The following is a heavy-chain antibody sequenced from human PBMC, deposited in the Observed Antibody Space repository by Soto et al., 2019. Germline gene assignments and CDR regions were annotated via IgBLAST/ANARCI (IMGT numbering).Heavy chain of an antibody. CDR3: AAVMGSDYDYVWGSLTFDD. CDR1: GFIFRSTA. V-gene: IGHV3-23*01. D-gene: IGHD3-16*01. J-gene: IGHJ4*02. CDR2: ISGSGVST. Sequence: PGGSLRLSCAASGFIFRSTAMAWVRQAPGKGLEWVSHISGSGVSTYFSDSVKGRFTISRDNSNNTLYLQMNSLRAEDTAVYFCAAVMGSDYDYVWGSLTFDDWGQGTLVTVSS.